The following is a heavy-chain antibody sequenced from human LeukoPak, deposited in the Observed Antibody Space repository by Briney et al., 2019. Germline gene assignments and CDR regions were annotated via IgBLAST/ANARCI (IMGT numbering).Heavy chain of an antibody. Sequence: PETLSLTCTVSGGSISSYYWSWLRQPAGKGLEWIGRIYTSGSTNYNPSLKSRVTISVDKSKNQFSLKVSSVTAADRAVYYCARERGDGYVDYWGQGTLVTVSS. V-gene: IGHV4-4*07. J-gene: IGHJ4*02. D-gene: IGHD3-10*01. CDR3: ARERGDGYVDY. CDR2: IYTSGST. CDR1: GGSISSYY.